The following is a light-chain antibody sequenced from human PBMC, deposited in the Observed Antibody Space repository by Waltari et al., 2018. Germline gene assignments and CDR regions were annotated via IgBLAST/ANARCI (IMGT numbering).Light chain of an antibody. V-gene: IGKV1-39*01. J-gene: IGKJ1*01. CDR1: QSISSY. CDR3: QQSYSTPWT. CDR2: AAS. Sequence: DIQMTQSPSSLSASVGDRVTITCRASQSISSYLNWYQQKPGKAPKLLIYAASSLPSRVPSRFSGSGSGTVFTLIISSLQPEAFATYYCQQSYSTPWTFGQGTKVEIK.